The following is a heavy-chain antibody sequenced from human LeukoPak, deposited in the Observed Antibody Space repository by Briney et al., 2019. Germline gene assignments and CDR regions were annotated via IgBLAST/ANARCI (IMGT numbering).Heavy chain of an antibody. V-gene: IGHV3-30*02. CDR3: AKDSHVGVVTAIFLFDY. J-gene: IGHJ4*02. Sequence: PGGSLSLSCAASGFTFSSYGMHWVRQAPGKGLEWVAFIRYDGSNKYYADSVKGRFTISRDNSKNTLYLQMNSLRAEDTAVYYCAKDSHVGVVTAIFLFDYWGQGTLVTVSS. D-gene: IGHD2-21*02. CDR2: IRYDGSNK. CDR1: GFTFSSYG.